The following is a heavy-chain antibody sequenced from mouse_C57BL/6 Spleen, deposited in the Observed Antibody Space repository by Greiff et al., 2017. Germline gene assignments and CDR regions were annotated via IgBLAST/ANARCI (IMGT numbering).Heavy chain of an antibody. Sequence: EVQVVESEGGLVQPGSSMKLSCTASGFTFSDYYMAWVRQVPEKGLEWVANINYDGSSTYYLDSLKSRFIISRDNAKNILYLQMSSLKSEDTATYYCARELTGTYAMDYWGQGTSVTVSS. D-gene: IGHD4-1*01. CDR2: INYDGSST. CDR3: ARELTGTYAMDY. CDR1: GFTFSDYY. J-gene: IGHJ4*01. V-gene: IGHV5-16*01.